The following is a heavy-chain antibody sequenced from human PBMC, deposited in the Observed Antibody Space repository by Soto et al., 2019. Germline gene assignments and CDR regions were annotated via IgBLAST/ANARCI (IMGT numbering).Heavy chain of an antibody. CDR2: ISGSGGST. J-gene: IGHJ4*02. CDR1: GFTFSSYA. D-gene: IGHD3-3*01. Sequence: EVQLLESGGGLVQPGGSLRLSCAASGFTFSSYAMSWVRQAPGKGLEWVSAISGSGGSTYYADSVKGRFTISRDNSKNTLYLQMNSLRAEDTAVYYCATSPKTYYDFWSGYFDYWGQGTLVTVSS. CDR3: ATSPKTYYDFWSGYFDY. V-gene: IGHV3-23*01.